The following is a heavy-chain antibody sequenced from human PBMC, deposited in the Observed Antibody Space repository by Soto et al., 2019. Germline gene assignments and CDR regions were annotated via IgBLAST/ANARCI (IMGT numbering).Heavy chain of an antibody. Sequence: QVQLQQSGPRLVKPSETLSLTCTVSSGPDRSHNWGWIRQPPGRGLEWIGYVYYTGDTAYNPSLRSRVSISADTSTNDISLTLSSVTAADTAVYYCVRQGIDYLHGLVEVWGQGNTVSVSS. CDR1: SGPDRSHN. D-gene: IGHD4-17*01. J-gene: IGHJ6*02. CDR3: VRQGIDYLHGLVEV. CDR2: VYYTGDT. V-gene: IGHV4-59*08.